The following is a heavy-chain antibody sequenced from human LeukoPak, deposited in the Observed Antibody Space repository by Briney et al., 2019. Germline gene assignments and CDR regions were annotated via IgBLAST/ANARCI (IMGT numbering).Heavy chain of an antibody. CDR2: ISYDGSNK. J-gene: IGHJ4*02. V-gene: IGHV3-30-3*01. CDR3: ARDETTRHGY. Sequence: GGSLRLSCAASGFTSSSYAMHWVRQAPGKGLEWVAVISYDGSNKYYADSVKGRFTISRDNSKNTLYLQMNSLRAEDTAVYYCARDETTRHGYWGQGTLVTVSS. D-gene: IGHD1-1*01. CDR1: GFTSSSYA.